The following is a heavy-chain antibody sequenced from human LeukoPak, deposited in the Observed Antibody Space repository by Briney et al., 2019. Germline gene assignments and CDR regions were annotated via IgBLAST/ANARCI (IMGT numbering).Heavy chain of an antibody. Sequence: GGSLRLSCAASGFTFDNYAMHWVRQAPGKGLEWVSLISGHGGSTFYADSVKGRFTISRDNSKNSLYLQMNSLRTEDTASYYCAKEPYGGVYTGDYYYTMDVWGQGTTVTVSS. J-gene: IGHJ6*02. V-gene: IGHV3-43*02. CDR3: AKEPYGGVYTGDYYYTMDV. CDR1: GFTFDNYA. CDR2: ISGHGGST. D-gene: IGHD5/OR15-5a*01.